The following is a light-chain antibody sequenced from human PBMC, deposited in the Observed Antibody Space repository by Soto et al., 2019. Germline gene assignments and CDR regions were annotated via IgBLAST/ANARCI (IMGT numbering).Light chain of an antibody. CDR3: QQYGSPRGT. V-gene: IGKV3-20*01. J-gene: IGKJ1*01. Sequence: EIVLTQSPGTLSLSPGEGAALSCRASQSISKSNLAWYQQKPGQAPRLLVYAASSRATGIPARFSGSGSGTDFTLTISRLEPEDFAIYYCQQYGSPRGTFGQGTKVDI. CDR2: AAS. CDR1: QSISKSN.